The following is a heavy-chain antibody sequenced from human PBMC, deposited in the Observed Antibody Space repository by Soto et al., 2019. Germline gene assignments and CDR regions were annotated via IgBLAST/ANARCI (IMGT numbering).Heavy chain of an antibody. D-gene: IGHD5-18*01. CDR2: INHSGST. CDR1: GGSFSGYY. J-gene: IGHJ4*02. CDR3: ARVSYSCGPYFDY. Sequence: SETLSLTCAVYGGSFSGYYWSWNRQPPGKGLAWIGEINHSGSTNYNPSLKSRVTISVDTSKNQFSLKLSSVTAADTAVYYCARVSYSCGPYFDYLGQGTLVTVSS. V-gene: IGHV4-34*01.